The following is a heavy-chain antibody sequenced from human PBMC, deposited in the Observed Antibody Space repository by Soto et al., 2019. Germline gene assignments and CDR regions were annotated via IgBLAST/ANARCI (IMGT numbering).Heavy chain of an antibody. J-gene: IGHJ6*02. CDR1: GDSIISYY. Sequence: QVQLQESGPGLVKPSETLSLTCTVSGDSIISYYWSWIRQSPGKGLEWIGYIYSSGSTSYNPSLKSRVTISLDTSKKQFSLHLTPVTAADTAVYYCARNSGGYSYYGMDVWGQGTTVTVSS. D-gene: IGHD2-21*02. CDR2: IYSSGST. V-gene: IGHV4-59*01. CDR3: ARNSGGYSYYGMDV.